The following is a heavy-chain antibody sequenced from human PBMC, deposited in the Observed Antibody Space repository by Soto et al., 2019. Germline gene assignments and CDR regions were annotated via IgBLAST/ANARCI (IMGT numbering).Heavy chain of an antibody. CDR2: MWYDGSNK. Sequence: QVQLVESGGGVVQPGRSLRLSCAASGLTFSSYGMHWVRQAPGKGLEWVAVMWYDGSNKYYADSVKGRFTISRDNSRTTLYLQMNSLRAEDTAVYYCARDEGDSGWFYFDYWGQGTLVTVSS. CDR1: GLTFSSYG. D-gene: IGHD6-19*01. J-gene: IGHJ4*02. V-gene: IGHV3-33*01. CDR3: ARDEGDSGWFYFDY.